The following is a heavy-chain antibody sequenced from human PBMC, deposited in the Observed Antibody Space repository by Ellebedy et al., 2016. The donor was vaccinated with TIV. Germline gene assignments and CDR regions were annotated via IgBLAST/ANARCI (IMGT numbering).Heavy chain of an antibody. D-gene: IGHD6-19*01. Sequence: GSLRLSCVVSGGSISSSNWWSWVRPPPGKGLEWIGEIYHTGSTNYNPSLKSRVTISVDKSKNQFSLKLSSVTAADTAVYYCARGTYSSGWYVGTYYFDYWGQGTLVTVSS. CDR1: GGSISSSNW. CDR2: IYHTGST. V-gene: IGHV4-4*02. J-gene: IGHJ4*02. CDR3: ARGTYSSGWYVGTYYFDY.